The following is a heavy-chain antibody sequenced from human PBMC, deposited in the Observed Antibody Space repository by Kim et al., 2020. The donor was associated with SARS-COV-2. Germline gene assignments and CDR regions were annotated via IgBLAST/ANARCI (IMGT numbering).Heavy chain of an antibody. J-gene: IGHJ6*02. CDR3: ARLTYYYDSSGYNRYYYGMDV. CDR1: GGSISSSGYY. D-gene: IGHD3-22*01. Sequence: SETLSLTCTVSGGSISSSGYYWGWIRQPPGKGLEWIGSIYYSGNTYYNPSLKSRVTLYVDTSNNHFSLRLSSVTAADTDVYYCARLTYYYDSSGYNRYYYGMDVWGQGTSVTVSS. V-gene: IGHV4-39*02. CDR2: IYYSGNT.